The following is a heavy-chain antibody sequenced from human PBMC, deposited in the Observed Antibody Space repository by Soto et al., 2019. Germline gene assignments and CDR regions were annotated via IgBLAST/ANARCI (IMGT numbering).Heavy chain of an antibody. J-gene: IGHJ4*02. V-gene: IGHV3-23*01. D-gene: IGHD2-2*01. CDR1: GFTFSSYA. Sequence: EVQLLESGGGLVQPGGSLRLSCAASGFTFSSYAMSWVRQSPGKGLEWVAAITGSGGDTYHADSVKGRFTISRENTKNTLYLQINSLKAEDTAGYYCAKGSASSRPYYCDCWGQGTLVTVSS. CDR3: AKGSASSRPYYCDC. CDR2: ITGSGGDT.